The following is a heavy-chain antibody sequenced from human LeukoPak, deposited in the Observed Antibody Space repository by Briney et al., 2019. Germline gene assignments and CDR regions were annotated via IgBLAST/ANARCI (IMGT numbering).Heavy chain of an antibody. CDR3: ASTPMVRGAPGYFDY. V-gene: IGHV4-39*07. CDR2: IYYSGST. D-gene: IGHD3-10*01. J-gene: IGHJ4*02. Sequence: SETLSLTCTVSGGSISSSTYYWGWIRQPPGKGLEWIGSIYYSGSTYYNPSLKSRVTISVDTSKIQFSLKLSSVTAADTAVYYCASTPMVRGAPGYFDYWGQGTLVTVSS. CDR1: GGSISSSTYY.